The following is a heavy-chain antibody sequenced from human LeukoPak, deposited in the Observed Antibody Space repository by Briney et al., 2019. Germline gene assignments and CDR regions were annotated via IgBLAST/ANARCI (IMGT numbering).Heavy chain of an antibody. CDR3: ARDLRVGLGELLYYYYMDV. CDR2: ISSSSSYI. J-gene: IGHJ6*03. V-gene: IGHV3-21*01. CDR1: GFTFSSYS. D-gene: IGHD3-10*01. Sequence: PGGSLRLSCAASGFTFSSYSMNWVRQAPGKGLEWVSSISSSSSYIYYADSVKGRFTISRDNAKNSLYLQMNSLRAEDTAVYYCARDLRVGLGELLYYYYMDVWGKGTTVTVSS.